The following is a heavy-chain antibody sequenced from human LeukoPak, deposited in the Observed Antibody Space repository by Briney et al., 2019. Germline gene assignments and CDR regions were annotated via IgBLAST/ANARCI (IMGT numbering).Heavy chain of an antibody. V-gene: IGHV3-11*05. D-gene: IGHD2-8*01. J-gene: IGHJ4*02. CDR2: ISSNSKYT. Sequence: GGSLRFSGAASGFMFSDYFMSWIRQAPGKELEWISYISSNSKYTKYADSVKGRFTISRDNAKKSLYLQMNSLRAEDTAVYYCARDNGNKYYFDYWGQGTLVTVSS. CDR1: GFMFSDYF. CDR3: ARDNGNKYYFDY.